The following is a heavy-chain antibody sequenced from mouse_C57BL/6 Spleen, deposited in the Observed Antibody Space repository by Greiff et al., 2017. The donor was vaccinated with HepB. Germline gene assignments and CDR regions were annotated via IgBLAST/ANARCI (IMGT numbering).Heavy chain of an antibody. CDR1: GYTFTSYW. D-gene: IGHD1-1*01. Sequence: VQLQQPGAELVKPGASVKLSCKASGYTFTSYWMHWVKQRPGQGLEWIGDIYPGSGSTNYNEKFKSKATLTVDTSSSTAYMQLSSLTSEDSAVYYCARITTVVHWYFDVWGTGTTVTVSS. CDR3: ARITTVVHWYFDV. CDR2: IYPGSGST. J-gene: IGHJ1*03. V-gene: IGHV1-55*01.